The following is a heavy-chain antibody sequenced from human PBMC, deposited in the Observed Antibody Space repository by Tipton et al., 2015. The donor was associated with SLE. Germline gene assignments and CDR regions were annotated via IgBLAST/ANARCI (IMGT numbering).Heavy chain of an antibody. Sequence: TLSLTCTVSGGSISSYYWSWIRQPPGKGLEWIGYIYYSGSTYSNPSLDSRVTMSVDMSKNQFSLMLTSVTATDTAVYYCARESDAFDIWGQGTMVTVSS. V-gene: IGHV4-59*12. CDR1: GGSISSYY. CDR3: ARESDAFDI. J-gene: IGHJ3*02. CDR2: IYYSGST.